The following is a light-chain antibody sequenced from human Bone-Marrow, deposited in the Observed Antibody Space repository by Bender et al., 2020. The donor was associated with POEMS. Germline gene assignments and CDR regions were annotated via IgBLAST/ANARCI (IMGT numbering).Light chain of an antibody. CDR3: SSYTSSRTVL. Sequence: QSALTQPASVSGSPGQSITISCTGTSSDVGAYNYVSWYQQYPGKAPKLIIYDVSYRPSGVSYRFSGSKSDNTASLTISGLQAEDETDYYCSSYTSSRTVLFGGGTKLTVL. CDR1: SSDVGAYNY. CDR2: DVS. V-gene: IGLV2-14*03. J-gene: IGLJ2*01.